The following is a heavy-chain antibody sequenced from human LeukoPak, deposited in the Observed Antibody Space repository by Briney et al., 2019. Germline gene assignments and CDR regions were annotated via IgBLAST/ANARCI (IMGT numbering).Heavy chain of an antibody. CDR2: INAGNGNT. J-gene: IGHJ4*02. D-gene: IGHD1-1*01. CDR1: GYTFTSYG. Sequence: GASVKVSCKASGYTFTSYGISWVRQAPGQGLEWMGWINAGNGNTKYSQKFQGRVAITRGTSASTAYMELSSLRSEDTAVYYCASGTGNFAYWGQGTLVTVSS. V-gene: IGHV1-3*01. CDR3: ASGTGNFAY.